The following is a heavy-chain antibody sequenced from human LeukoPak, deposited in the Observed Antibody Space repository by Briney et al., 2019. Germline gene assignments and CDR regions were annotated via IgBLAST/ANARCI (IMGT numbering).Heavy chain of an antibody. CDR3: ARVLYGDYGLSDYLDV. CDR2: ISGSGGST. V-gene: IGHV3-23*01. CDR1: GFTFSSYA. Sequence: GGSLRLSCAASGFTFSSYAMSWVRQAPGKGLEWVSAISGSGGSTYYADSVKGRFTISRDNSKNTLYLQMNSLRAEDTAVYYCARVLYGDYGLSDYLDVWGKGTTVTVSS. J-gene: IGHJ6*03. D-gene: IGHD4-17*01.